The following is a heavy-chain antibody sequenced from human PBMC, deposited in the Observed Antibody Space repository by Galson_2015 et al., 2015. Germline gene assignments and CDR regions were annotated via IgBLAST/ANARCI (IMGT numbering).Heavy chain of an antibody. J-gene: IGHJ5*02. CDR2: IFYSGRT. V-gene: IGHV4-59*01. CDR1: SGSISSYY. CDR3: ARESDSSGWFDP. Sequence: ETLSLTCTVSSGSISSYYWSWIRRPPGKGLEWIGFIFYSGRTNYNPSLKSRVTISVDTSKNQFSLELSSVTAADTAVYYCARESDSSGWFDPWGQGTLVTVSS. D-gene: IGHD6-19*01.